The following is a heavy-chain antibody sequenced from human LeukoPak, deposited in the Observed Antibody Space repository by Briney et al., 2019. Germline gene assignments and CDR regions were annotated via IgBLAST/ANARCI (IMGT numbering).Heavy chain of an antibody. CDR1: GYTFTNYW. CDR2: IDPSDSYT. CDR3: ARGYGAFDI. D-gene: IGHD2-15*01. Sequence: GESLRISCKGSGYTFTNYWINWVRQMPGKGLEWMGRIDPSDSYTNYSPSFQGHVTISADKSISTAYLQWSSLKASDTAVYFCARGYGAFDIWGQGTMVTVSS. V-gene: IGHV5-10-1*01. J-gene: IGHJ3*02.